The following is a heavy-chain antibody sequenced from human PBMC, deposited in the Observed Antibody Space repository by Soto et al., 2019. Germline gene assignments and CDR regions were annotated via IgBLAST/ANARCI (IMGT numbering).Heavy chain of an antibody. Sequence: QLQLQESGPGLVKPSETLSLTCTVSGGSISSSSYYWGWIRQPPGKGLEWIGSIYYSGSTYYNPSLKSRVTISADTSKNQASLRPSAVAAADTAVYYGATPSPAGFGELLFDQRYYFDYWGQGTLVTVSS. CDR2: IYYSGST. D-gene: IGHD3-10*01. V-gene: IGHV4-39*01. J-gene: IGHJ4*02. CDR3: ATPSPAGFGELLFDQRYYFDY. CDR1: GGSISSSSYY.